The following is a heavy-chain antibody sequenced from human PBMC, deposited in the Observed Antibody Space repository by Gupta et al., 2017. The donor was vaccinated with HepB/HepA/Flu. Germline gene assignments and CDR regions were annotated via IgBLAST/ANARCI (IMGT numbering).Heavy chain of an antibody. D-gene: IGHD3-9*01. V-gene: IGHV3-30-3*01. J-gene: IGHJ3*01. Sequence: QVQLVESGGGVVQPGRSLRLSCVASGFSFNSYAMHWVRQAPGKGLEWVAVMPYYGSKKYHADSVKGRFTISRDNSKNTLYLQMDSLRTEDTAVYYCARDKYDIWTGSAFDVWGPGTTVTVSS. CDR2: MPYYGSKK. CDR3: ARDKYDIWTGSAFDV. CDR1: GFSFNSYA.